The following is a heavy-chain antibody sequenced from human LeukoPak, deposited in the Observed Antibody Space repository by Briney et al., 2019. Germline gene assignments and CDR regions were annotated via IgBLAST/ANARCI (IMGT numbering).Heavy chain of an antibody. Sequence: GASVKVSCKASGGTFISYAINWVRRAPGQGLEWMGGIIPIFGTANYAQKFQDRVTITADESTSTAYMEQSHLRSEDTAIYYCASKLYCSNTRCRNFPFAYWGQGTLVTVSS. CDR3: ASKLYCSNTRCRNFPFAY. D-gene: IGHD2-2*01. CDR2: IIPIFGTA. CDR1: GGTFISYA. J-gene: IGHJ4*02. V-gene: IGHV1-69*01.